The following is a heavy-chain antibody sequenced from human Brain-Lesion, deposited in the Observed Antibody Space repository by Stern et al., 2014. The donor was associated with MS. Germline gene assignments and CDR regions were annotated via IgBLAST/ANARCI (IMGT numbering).Heavy chain of an antibody. CDR1: GDSVSSNSAA. Sequence: QVQLMQSGPGLMKPSQTLALTCAISGDSVSSNSAAWNWIRQSPSRGLEWLGRTYYRSKWYYQYAESVKSRITINADTSTNQFSLQLNSVTPEDTAVYLCAKGYNWFDSWGQGTVVTVS. J-gene: IGHJ5*01. V-gene: IGHV6-1*01. CDR2: TYYRSKWYY. CDR3: AKGYNWFDS.